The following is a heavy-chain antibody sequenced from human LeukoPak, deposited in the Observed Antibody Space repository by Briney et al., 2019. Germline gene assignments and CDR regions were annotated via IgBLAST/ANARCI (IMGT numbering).Heavy chain of an antibody. V-gene: IGHV3-48*03. CDR2: ISSSGSTI. CDR3: AKPLLTGYPKDYFDS. D-gene: IGHD3-9*01. J-gene: IGHJ4*02. Sequence: GGSLRLSCAASGFTFSSYEMNWVRQAPGKGLEWVSYISSSGSTIYYADSVKGRFTISRDNSRNTVYLQMNSLRAEDTAVYYCAKPLLTGYPKDYFDSWGQGTLVTVSS. CDR1: GFTFSSYE.